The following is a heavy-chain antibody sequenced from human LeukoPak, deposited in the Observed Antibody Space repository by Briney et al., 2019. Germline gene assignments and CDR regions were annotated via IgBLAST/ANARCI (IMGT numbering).Heavy chain of an antibody. CDR2: IYNSGNT. J-gene: IGHJ4*02. CDR3: ARQIAAAAATDY. CDR1: GDSISSYY. D-gene: IGHD6-13*01. V-gene: IGHV4-59*08. Sequence: SETLFLTCTVSGDSISSYYWSWIRQPPGQGLEWIGYIYNSGNTNYNPSLKGRVTISADTSKNQFSLKLSSVTAADTAVYYCARQIAAAAATDYWGQGTLVTVSS.